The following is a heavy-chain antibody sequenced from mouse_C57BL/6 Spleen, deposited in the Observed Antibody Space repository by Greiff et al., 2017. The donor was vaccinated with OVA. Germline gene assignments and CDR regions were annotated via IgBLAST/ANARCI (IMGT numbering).Heavy chain of an antibody. CDR3: ASYYYGSRHWYFDV. CDR1: GYTFTSYW. D-gene: IGHD1-1*01. J-gene: IGHJ1*03. V-gene: IGHV1-53*01. Sequence: QVQLQQPGTELVKPGASVKLSCKASGYTFTSYWMHWVKQRPGQGLEWIGNIKPSNGGTNYNEKFKSKATLTVDKSSSTAYMQLSSLTSEDSAVYYCASYYYGSRHWYFDVWGTGTTVTVSS. CDR2: IKPSNGGT.